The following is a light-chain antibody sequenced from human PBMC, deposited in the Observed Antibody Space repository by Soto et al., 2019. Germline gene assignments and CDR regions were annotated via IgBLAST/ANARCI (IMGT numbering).Light chain of an antibody. J-gene: IGLJ1*01. CDR2: NNN. CDR1: SSNIGSNT. CDR3: AAWDDSLNGLV. Sequence: QSVLTQPPSASGTPGQRVTISCSGSSSNIGSNTVNWYQQLPGTAPELLIYNNNQRPSGVPDRFSGSKSGTSASLAISGLQSEDEADYYCAAWDDSLNGLVFGTGTKVIVL. V-gene: IGLV1-44*01.